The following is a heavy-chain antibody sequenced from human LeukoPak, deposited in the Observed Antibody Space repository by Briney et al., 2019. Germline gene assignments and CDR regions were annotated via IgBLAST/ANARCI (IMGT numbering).Heavy chain of an antibody. CDR2: ISGSGGST. V-gene: IGHV3-23*01. D-gene: IGHD1-26*01. CDR1: GFTFRSYA. Sequence: PGGSLRLSXAASGFTFRSYAMSWVRQAPGKGLEWVSAISGSGGSTYYADSVKGRFTISRDNSKNTLYLQMNSLRAEDTAVYYCAKTTLRWELLQGYYFDYWGQGTLVTVSS. CDR3: AKTTLRWELLQGYYFDY. J-gene: IGHJ4*02.